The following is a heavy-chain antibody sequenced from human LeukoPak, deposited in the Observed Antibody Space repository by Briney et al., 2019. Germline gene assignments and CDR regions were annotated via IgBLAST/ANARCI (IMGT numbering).Heavy chain of an antibody. CDR1: GFTFSTYA. CDR2: ISRGSTYI. V-gene: IGHV3-21*06. CDR3: ARLSSSWPHAFDI. Sequence: GGSLRLSCVGTGFTFSTYAMNWVRQAPGKRLEWVSSISRGSTYIYYADSLRGRVTISRDDAENSLYLQMNSLRAEDTAVYYCARLSSSWPHAFDIWGQGTMVTVSS. D-gene: IGHD6-13*01. J-gene: IGHJ3*02.